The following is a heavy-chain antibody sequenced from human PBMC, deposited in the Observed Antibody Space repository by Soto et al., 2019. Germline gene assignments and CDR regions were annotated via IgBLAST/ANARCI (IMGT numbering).Heavy chain of an antibody. CDR2: ISGSGGTI. CDR3: ARALYSSSYLLYY. Sequence: EVQLLESGGGLVQPGGSLRLSCAASGFTFSSYNLNWVRQAPGKGLEWLSYISGSGGTIYYTASVKGRFTISRDNADKSLFLQMNSLRAEDTAVYYCARALYSSSYLLYYWGPGTLVTVSS. V-gene: IGHV3-48*01. J-gene: IGHJ4*02. D-gene: IGHD6-6*01. CDR1: GFTFSSYN.